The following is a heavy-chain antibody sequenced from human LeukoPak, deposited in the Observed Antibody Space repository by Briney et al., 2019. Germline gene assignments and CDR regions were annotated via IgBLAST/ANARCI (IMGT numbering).Heavy chain of an antibody. Sequence: PSETLSLTCTVSGGSISTYYWGWIRQPPGKGLEWNGSIYHSGSTYYNPPLKSRVTISVDTDKNQFSLKLRSVSAADTAVYYCARNCSSTRCYVLFHSQGGTVYNWFDPWGQGTLVTVSS. CDR1: GGSISTYY. CDR2: IYHSGST. V-gene: IGHV4-38-2*02. D-gene: IGHD2-2*01. J-gene: IGHJ5*02. CDR3: ARNCSSTRCYVLFHSQGGTVYNWFDP.